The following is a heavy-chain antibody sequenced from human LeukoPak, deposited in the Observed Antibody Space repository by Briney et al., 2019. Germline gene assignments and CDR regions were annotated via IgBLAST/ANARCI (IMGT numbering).Heavy chain of an antibody. CDR2: ISYDGSNK. V-gene: IGHV3-30*03. D-gene: IGHD5-12*01. CDR3: ARDSGYNAFDY. J-gene: IGHJ4*02. Sequence: PGGSLRLSCAASGFTFSSFGMHWVRQAPGKGLEWVAVISYDGSNKFYADSVKGRFTISRDNSKNTLYLQMNSLRAEDTAMYYCARDSGYNAFDYWGQGTLVTVSS. CDR1: GFTFSSFG.